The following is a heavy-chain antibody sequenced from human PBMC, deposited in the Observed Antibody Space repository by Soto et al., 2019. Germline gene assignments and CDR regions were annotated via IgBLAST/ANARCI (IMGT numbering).Heavy chain of an antibody. J-gene: IGHJ4*02. Sequence: PGGSLRLSCAASGFTFSNYVMSWVRQAPGKGLEWVSSISDSDGTSYYADSVKGRFTISRDNSKNALYLQMNSLRAEDTAIYYCAKRPRALLTFDYWGQGTLVTVSS. CDR3: AKRPRALLTFDY. CDR1: GFTFSNYV. V-gene: IGHV3-23*01. CDR2: ISDSDGTS. D-gene: IGHD1-26*01.